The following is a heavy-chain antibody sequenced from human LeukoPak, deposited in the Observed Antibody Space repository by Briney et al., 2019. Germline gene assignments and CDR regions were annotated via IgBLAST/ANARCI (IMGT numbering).Heavy chain of an antibody. J-gene: IGHJ4*02. V-gene: IGHV3-74*01. D-gene: IGHD6-25*01. CDR1: GFTFSSYW. CDR3: ARATSGAAYYFDS. CDR2: INSDGSST. Sequence: GGSLRLSCAASGFTFSSYWMHWVRQAPGKGLVWVSRINSDGSSTSYADSVKGRFTISRDNAKNTLYLQMNSLRAEDTAVYYCARATSGAAYYFDSWGQGTLVTVSS.